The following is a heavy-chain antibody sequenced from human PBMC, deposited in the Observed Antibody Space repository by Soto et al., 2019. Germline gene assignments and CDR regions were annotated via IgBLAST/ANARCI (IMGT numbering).Heavy chain of an antibody. D-gene: IGHD6-25*01. CDR3: AHSVGYRGNLLGRDY. J-gene: IGHJ4*02. CDR1: GFSLSSSGVG. Sequence: SGPTLVNPTQTLTLTCTFSGFSLSSSGVGVGWIRQPPGKALEWLALIYWNDDKRYSPSLKSRLTITKDTSKNQVVLTLTNVAPVDTATYYCAHSVGYRGNLLGRDYWGQGTLVTVSP. V-gene: IGHV2-5*01. CDR2: IYWNDDK.